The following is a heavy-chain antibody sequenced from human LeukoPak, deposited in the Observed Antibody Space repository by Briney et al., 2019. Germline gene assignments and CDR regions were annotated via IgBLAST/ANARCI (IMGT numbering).Heavy chain of an antibody. D-gene: IGHD3-16*01. J-gene: IGHJ4*02. CDR2: IYTGGSS. Sequence: PGGSLRLSCAASGFTVSSNYMSWVRQAPGKGLEWVSLIYTGGSSYYADSVKGRFTISRDASINTLYLQMNSLRVEDAAVYYCARDLVSFDYWGQGTLVTVSS. CDR1: GFTVSSNY. CDR3: ARDLVSFDY. V-gene: IGHV3-53*01.